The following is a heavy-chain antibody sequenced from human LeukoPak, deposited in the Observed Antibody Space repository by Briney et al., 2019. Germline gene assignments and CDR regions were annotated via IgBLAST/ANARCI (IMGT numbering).Heavy chain of an antibody. CDR3: ARELQGHILTGYQIDY. Sequence: GASVKVSCKASGYTFTTYGISWVRQAPGQGLEWMGWINAYNSNTNYAQKLQGRVTMTTDTSTSTAYMDLGSLRSDDTAVYYCARELQGHILTGYQIDYWGQGTLVTVSS. J-gene: IGHJ4*02. D-gene: IGHD3-9*01. CDR1: GYTFTTYG. V-gene: IGHV1-18*04. CDR2: INAYNSNT.